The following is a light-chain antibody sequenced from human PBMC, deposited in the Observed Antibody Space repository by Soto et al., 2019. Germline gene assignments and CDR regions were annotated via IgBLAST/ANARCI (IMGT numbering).Light chain of an antibody. CDR2: GNS. V-gene: IGLV1-40*01. CDR3: QSYDSSLSAWV. Sequence: QAVVTQPPSVSGAPGQRVTISCTGSSSNIGAGYDVHWYQQLPGTVPKLLIYGNSNRPSGVPDRFSGSKSGTSASLAITGLQAEDEADYYCQSYDSSLSAWVFGGGTKLTVL. J-gene: IGLJ3*02. CDR1: SSNIGAGYD.